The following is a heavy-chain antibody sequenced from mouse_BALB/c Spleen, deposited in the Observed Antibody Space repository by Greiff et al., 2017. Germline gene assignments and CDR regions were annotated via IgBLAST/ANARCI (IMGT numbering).Heavy chain of an antibody. CDR3: ARDRYPYYAMDY. V-gene: IGHV5-15*02. D-gene: IGHD2-14*01. Sequence: EVKLVESGGGLVQPGGSRKLSCAASGFTFSDYGMAWVRQAPGKGPEWVAFISNLAYSIYYADTVTGRFTISRENAKNTLYLEMSSLRSEDTAMYYCARDRYPYYAMDYWGQGTSVTVSS. CDR1: GFTFSDYG. J-gene: IGHJ4*01. CDR2: ISNLAYSI.